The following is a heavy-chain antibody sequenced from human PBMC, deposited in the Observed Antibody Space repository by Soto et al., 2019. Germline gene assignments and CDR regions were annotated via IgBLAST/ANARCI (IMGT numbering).Heavy chain of an antibody. J-gene: IGHJ6*02. Sequence: RASVKVSCKASGGTFSSYAISWVRQAPGQGLEWMGGIIPIFGTANYAQKFQGRVTITADESTSTAYMELSSLRSEDTAVYYCARVTGPNYDFWSGYYPDYYYYGMDVWGQGSTVTVSS. CDR1: GGTFSSYA. CDR2: IIPIFGTA. D-gene: IGHD3-3*01. CDR3: ARVTGPNYDFWSGYYPDYYYYGMDV. V-gene: IGHV1-69*13.